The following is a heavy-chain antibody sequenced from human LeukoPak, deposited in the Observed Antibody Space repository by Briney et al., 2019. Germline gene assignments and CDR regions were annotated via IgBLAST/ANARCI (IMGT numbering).Heavy chain of an antibody. CDR1: GFIFNSYW. Sequence: GGSLRLSCAVSGFIFNSYWMSWVRQAPGKGLEWVCFIRSKAYGGTTEYAASVKGRFTISRDDSKSIAYLQMNSLKTEDTAVYYCTRDGVVMATIDPSGYWRQGTLVTVSS. V-gene: IGHV3-49*04. J-gene: IGHJ4*02. CDR2: IRSKAYGGTT. D-gene: IGHD5-24*01. CDR3: TRDGVVMATIDPSGY.